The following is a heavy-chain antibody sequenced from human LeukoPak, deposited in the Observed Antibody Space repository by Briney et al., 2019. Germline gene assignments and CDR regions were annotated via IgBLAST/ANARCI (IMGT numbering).Heavy chain of an antibody. CDR1: GFTFSSYG. V-gene: IGHV3-33*08. Sequence: GGSLRLSCAASGFTFSSYGMHWVRQAPGKGLEWVAVIWYDGSNKYYADSVKGRFTISRDNSKNTLYLQMNSLRAEDTAVYYCARELVVVVAATPRYYYYGMDVWGQGTTVTVSS. CDR2: IWYDGSNK. CDR3: ARELVVVVAATPRYYYYGMDV. D-gene: IGHD2-15*01. J-gene: IGHJ6*02.